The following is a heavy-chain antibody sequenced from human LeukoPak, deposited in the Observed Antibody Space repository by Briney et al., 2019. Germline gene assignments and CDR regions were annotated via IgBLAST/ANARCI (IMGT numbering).Heavy chain of an antibody. Sequence: GGSLRLSCAASGFTFSNNVMSWVRQAPGKGLEWVSSISGTGSDTYYSDSVKGRVTISRDNLDKRLYLEMYGLRVEDTAVYYCARDGSYYDFDYWGQGTLVTVSS. CDR2: ISGTGSDT. V-gene: IGHV3-23*01. CDR3: ARDGSYYDFDY. D-gene: IGHD3-22*01. J-gene: IGHJ4*02. CDR1: GFTFSNNV.